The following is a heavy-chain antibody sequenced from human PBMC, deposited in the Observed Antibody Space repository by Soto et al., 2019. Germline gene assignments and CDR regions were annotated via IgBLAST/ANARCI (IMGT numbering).Heavy chain of an antibody. J-gene: IGHJ4*02. Sequence: QTGGSLRLSCAASRFTFSNYGMHWVRQAPGKGLEWVAVISYDGSNKYYADSVKGRFTISRDNSKNTLYLQMNSLRAEDTAVYYCAKGGDSSGFDYWGQGTLVTVSS. D-gene: IGHD3-22*01. V-gene: IGHV3-30*18. CDR2: ISYDGSNK. CDR3: AKGGDSSGFDY. CDR1: RFTFSNYG.